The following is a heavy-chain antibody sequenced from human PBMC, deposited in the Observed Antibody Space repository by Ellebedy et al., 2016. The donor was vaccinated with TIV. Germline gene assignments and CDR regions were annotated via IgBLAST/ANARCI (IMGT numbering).Heavy chain of an antibody. CDR3: AGHGDRAMTH. Sequence: GESLKISCAASGFTVSSNYMTWVRQAPGKGLEWVSVIYSGGTTHYADSVKGRFTISRDKSKNTIYLQMNSLRAEDTAVYYCAGHGDRAMTHWGQGTLVTVSS. CDR1: GFTVSSNY. V-gene: IGHV3-53*01. J-gene: IGHJ4*02. CDR2: IYSGGTT. D-gene: IGHD5-18*01.